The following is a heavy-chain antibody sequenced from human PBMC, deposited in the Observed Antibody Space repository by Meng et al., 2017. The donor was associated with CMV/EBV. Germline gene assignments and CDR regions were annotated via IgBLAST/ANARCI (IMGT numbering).Heavy chain of an antibody. Sequence: TFTDYYIHWVRQAPGQGLEWMGWIKPKSDGTSYAQKFQGRVTMTGDTSISTAYMELGSLRSDDTAVYYCARAGRHISSWYSDYFDFWGQGPLVTVSS. V-gene: IGHV1-2*02. J-gene: IGHJ4*02. CDR1: TFTDYY. CDR2: IKPKSDGT. CDR3: ARAGRHISSWYSDYFDF. D-gene: IGHD6-13*01.